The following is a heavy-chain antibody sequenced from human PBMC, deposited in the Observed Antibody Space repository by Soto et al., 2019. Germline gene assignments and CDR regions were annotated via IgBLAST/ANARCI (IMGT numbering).Heavy chain of an antibody. CDR1: GGSIRSYY. J-gene: IGHJ6*02. Sequence: SETLYLTCTVSGGSIRSYYWNWIRQPAGKGLEWIGRIYTSGSTNYNPSLKSRVTMLVDTSKNQFSLKLSPVTAADTAVYYCAGIAEAIYYGMDVWGQGTTVTVSS. CDR3: AGIAEAIYYGMDV. CDR2: IYTSGST. V-gene: IGHV4-4*07. D-gene: IGHD6-13*01.